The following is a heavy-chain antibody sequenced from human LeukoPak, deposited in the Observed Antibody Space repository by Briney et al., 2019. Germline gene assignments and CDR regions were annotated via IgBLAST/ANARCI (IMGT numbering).Heavy chain of an antibody. J-gene: IGHJ6*03. V-gene: IGHV1-8*03. Sequence: ASVKVSCKASGYTFTSYDINWVRQATGQGLEWMGSMNPNSGNTGYAQKFQGRVTITRNTSISTAYMELSSPRSEDTAVYYCARGYIAALQIYYYYYYMDVWGKGTTVTVSS. CDR1: GYTFTSYD. D-gene: IGHD6-6*01. CDR2: MNPNSGNT. CDR3: ARGYIAALQIYYYYYYMDV.